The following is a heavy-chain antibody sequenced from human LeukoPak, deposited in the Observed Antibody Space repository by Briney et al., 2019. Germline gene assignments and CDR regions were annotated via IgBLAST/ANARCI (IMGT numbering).Heavy chain of an antibody. Sequence: GGSLRLSCAASGFTFSSYWMSWVRQAPGKGLEWVANIKQDGSEKYYVDSVKGRFTISRDNAKNSLYLQMNSLRAEDAAVYYCARDQRDIVVVPRLMYYYYMDVWGKGTTVTVSS. D-gene: IGHD2-2*01. V-gene: IGHV3-7*01. CDR1: GFTFSSYW. J-gene: IGHJ6*03. CDR3: ARDQRDIVVVPRLMYYYYMDV. CDR2: IKQDGSEK.